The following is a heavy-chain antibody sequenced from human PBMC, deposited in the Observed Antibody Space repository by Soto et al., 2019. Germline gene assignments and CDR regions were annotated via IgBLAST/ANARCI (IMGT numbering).Heavy chain of an antibody. D-gene: IGHD6-25*01. Sequence: LRLSCAASGCTVSGYWVGWVLQAPGKGLEWVANIKQDGSEKYYVDSVKGRFTISRDNAKNSLYLQMNSLRAEDTAVYYRARDRSSGDYWGQGTLVTVSS. CDR2: IKQDGSEK. V-gene: IGHV3-7*01. CDR3: ARDRSSGDY. J-gene: IGHJ4*02. CDR1: GCTVSGYW.